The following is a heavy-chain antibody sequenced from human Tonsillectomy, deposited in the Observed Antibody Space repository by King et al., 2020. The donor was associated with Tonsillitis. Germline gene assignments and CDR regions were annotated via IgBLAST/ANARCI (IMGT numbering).Heavy chain of an antibody. V-gene: IGHV1-2*04. D-gene: IGHD3-16*02. Sequence: QLVQSGAEVKKPGASVKVSCKASGYTFTGYYMHWVRQAPGQGLEWMGWINPNSGGTNYAQKFQGWVTMTRETSISTAYMELSRLRSDDTAVYYCAGEYYDYVWGSYRPGNAFDIWGQGTMVTVSS. CDR1: GYTFTGYY. J-gene: IGHJ3*02. CDR2: INPNSGGT. CDR3: AGEYYDYVWGSYRPGNAFDI.